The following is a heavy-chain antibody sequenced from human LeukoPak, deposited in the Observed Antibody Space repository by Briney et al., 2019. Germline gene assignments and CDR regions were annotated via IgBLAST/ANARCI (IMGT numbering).Heavy chain of an antibody. Sequence: GGSLRLSCAASGFTFSSYSMNWVRQAPGKGLEWVSSISSSSSYIYYADSVKGRFTISRDNAKNSLYLQMNSLRAEDTAVYYCAKGQTIVVVPAHYFDYWGQGTLVTVSS. D-gene: IGHD2-2*01. J-gene: IGHJ4*02. CDR2: ISSSSSYI. CDR1: GFTFSSYS. V-gene: IGHV3-21*04. CDR3: AKGQTIVVVPAHYFDY.